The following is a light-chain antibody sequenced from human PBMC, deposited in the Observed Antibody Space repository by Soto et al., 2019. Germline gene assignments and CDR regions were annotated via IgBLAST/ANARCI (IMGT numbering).Light chain of an antibody. V-gene: IGKV1-39*01. CDR1: QSISSY. CDR2: AAF. J-gene: IGKJ1*01. Sequence: DIQMTQSPSSLSASVGDRVTITCRASQSISSYLNWYQQKPGKAPKLLIYAAFSLQSGVPSRFSGSGSGTYFTLTISSLQPEDFATYYCQQSYSTPRTFGQGTKVEIK. CDR3: QQSYSTPRT.